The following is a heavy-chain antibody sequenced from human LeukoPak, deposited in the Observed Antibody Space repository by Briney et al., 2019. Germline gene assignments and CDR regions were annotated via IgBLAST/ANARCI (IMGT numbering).Heavy chain of an antibody. D-gene: IGHD6-19*01. CDR1: GGSISSYY. Sequence: SETLSLTCTVSGGSISSYYWSWIRQPPGKGLEWIGYIYYSGSTNYNPSLKSRVTISVDTSKNQFSLKLSSVTAADTAVYYCARDLSGWYNFDYWGQGTLVTVSS. J-gene: IGHJ4*02. CDR2: IYYSGST. V-gene: IGHV4-59*01. CDR3: ARDLSGWYNFDY.